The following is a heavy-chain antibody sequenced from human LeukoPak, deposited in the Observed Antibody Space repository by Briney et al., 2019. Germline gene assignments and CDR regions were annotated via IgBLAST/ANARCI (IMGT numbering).Heavy chain of an antibody. CDR1: GGSISSSSYS. V-gene: IGHV4-39*01. J-gene: IGHJ5*02. D-gene: IGHD6-13*01. CDR2: IYYSGST. Sequence: SETLSLTCTVSGGSISSSSYSWGWIRQPPGKGLEWIGNIYYSGSTYYTPSLKSRVTISVDTSKNQFSLKLSSVTAADTAVYYCARRIAAAGKGWFDPWGQGTLVTVSS. CDR3: ARRIAAAGKGWFDP.